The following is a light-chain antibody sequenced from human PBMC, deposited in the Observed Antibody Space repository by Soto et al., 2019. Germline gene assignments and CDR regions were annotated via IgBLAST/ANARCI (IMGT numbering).Light chain of an antibody. J-gene: IGKJ1*01. CDR2: KAS. CDR3: QQYNSYSPT. Sequence: DIQMTQSPSTLSASVGDRVTITCRASQSISSWLAWYQQKPGKAPKLLIYKASGLESGVPSRFSGSGSGTEFTLTISSLQPYDFATYYCQQYNSYSPTFGQGTKV. V-gene: IGKV1-5*03. CDR1: QSISSW.